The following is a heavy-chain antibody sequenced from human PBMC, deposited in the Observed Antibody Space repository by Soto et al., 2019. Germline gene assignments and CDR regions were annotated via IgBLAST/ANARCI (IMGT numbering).Heavy chain of an antibody. Sequence: QVQLVQSGAEVKKPGSSVKVSCKASGGTFSSYAISWVRQAPGQGLEWMGGIIPIFGTANYAQKFQGRVTITADESTSTAYMELSSLRSEDTAVYYCAREIGLAYYDSSGYGYFDLWGRGTLVTVSS. CDR2: IIPIFGTA. D-gene: IGHD3-22*01. CDR1: GGTFSSYA. V-gene: IGHV1-69*01. CDR3: AREIGLAYYDSSGYGYFDL. J-gene: IGHJ2*01.